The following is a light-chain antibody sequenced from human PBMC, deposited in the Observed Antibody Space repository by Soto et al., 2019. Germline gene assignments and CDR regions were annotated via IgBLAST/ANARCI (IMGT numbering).Light chain of an antibody. CDR2: AAS. CDR3: QQYYSYPRT. V-gene: IGKV1-8*01. Sequence: AIRMTQSPSPLSASTGDRVTITCRASQGISSYLAWYQQKPGKAPKLLIYAASTLQSGVPSRFSGSGSGTDFTLTIGCLQSEDFATYYCQQYYSYPRTFGQGTKVNIK. CDR1: QGISSY. J-gene: IGKJ1*01.